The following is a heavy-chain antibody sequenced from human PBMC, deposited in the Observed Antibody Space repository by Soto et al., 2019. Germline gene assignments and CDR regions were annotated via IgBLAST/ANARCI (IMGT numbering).Heavy chain of an antibody. CDR3: ARGDYIFNYFDY. CDR1: GDSISSGDYY. V-gene: IGHV4-31*03. D-gene: IGHD4-4*01. J-gene: IGHJ4*02. CDR2: IYYTGSA. Sequence: QVQLQESGPGLVKPSQTLSLTCTVSGDSISSGDYYWSWIRQHPGKGLEWIVYIYYTGSAYYNPSLRSRVSISIETSKTQFSLNLNSVTAADTAVYYCARGDYIFNYFDYWGQGTLVTVSS.